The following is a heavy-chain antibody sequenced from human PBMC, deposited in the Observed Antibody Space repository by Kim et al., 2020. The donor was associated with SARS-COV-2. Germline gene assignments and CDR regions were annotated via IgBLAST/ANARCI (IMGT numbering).Heavy chain of an antibody. D-gene: IGHD6-25*01. CDR3: AREARLSYYYYGMDV. V-gene: IGHV3-53*01. Sequence: AVKSQCAISSDNSKNTLYLQLNSLRGEDMAVYYCAREARLSYYYYGMDVWGQGTTVTVSS. J-gene: IGHJ6*02.